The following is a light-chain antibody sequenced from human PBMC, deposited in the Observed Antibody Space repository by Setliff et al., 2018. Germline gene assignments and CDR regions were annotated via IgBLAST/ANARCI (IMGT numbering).Light chain of an antibody. J-gene: IGLJ1*01. CDR2: SNN. CDR1: SSNIGSNP. CDR3: AAWDDSLNGYV. Sequence: QSALSQPPSASGTPGQRVTISCSGSSSNIGSNPVNWYQHLPGTAPKLVVYSNNQRPSGVPDRFSGSKSGASASLAIGGLRSEDEGDYYCAAWDDSLNGYVFATGTKVTV. V-gene: IGLV1-44*01.